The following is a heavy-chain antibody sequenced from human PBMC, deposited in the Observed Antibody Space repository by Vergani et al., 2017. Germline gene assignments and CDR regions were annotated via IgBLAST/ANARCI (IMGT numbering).Heavy chain of an antibody. CDR3: ARDLPVVAFDY. CDR2: ISTSSSTI. Sequence: EVQLVESGGGLVQPGESLRLSCAASGFIFSNYSMNWVRQAPGKGLEWVSYISTSSSTIYYADSVKGRFTISRVNAKNSLYLQMNSLRVEDTAMYYCARDLPVVAFDYWGQGTLVTVSS. J-gene: IGHJ4*02. V-gene: IGHV3-48*01. CDR1: GFIFSNYS. D-gene: IGHD2-15*01.